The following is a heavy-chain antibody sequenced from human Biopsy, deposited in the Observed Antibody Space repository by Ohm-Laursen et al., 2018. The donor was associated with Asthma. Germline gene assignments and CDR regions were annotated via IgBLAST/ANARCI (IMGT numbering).Heavy chain of an antibody. J-gene: IGHJ1*01. CDR1: GFSFRDYY. CDR3: ARTFHFWSPYHAEHYQL. D-gene: IGHD3-3*02. Sequence: SLRLSCAASGFSFRDYYMTWMRQSPGKGLEWVANIKHDGSEKNHVDSLKGRFTISRDKAKNSLYLQMNSLRAEDTAVYYCARTFHFWSPYHAEHYQLWGQGTLVTVSS. V-gene: IGHV3-7*01. CDR2: IKHDGSEK.